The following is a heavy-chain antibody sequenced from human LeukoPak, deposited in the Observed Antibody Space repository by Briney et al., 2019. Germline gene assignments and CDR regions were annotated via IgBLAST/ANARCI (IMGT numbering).Heavy chain of an antibody. CDR2: INPNSGDT. CDR1: GYTFTGYY. CDR3: AIGQQLADFDY. V-gene: IGHV1-2*02. D-gene: IGHD6-13*01. J-gene: IGHJ4*02. Sequence: ASVKVSCKASGYTFTGYYMHWVRQAPGQGLEWMGWINPNSGDTSSAQKFQGRVTMTRDTSISTAYMELRSLRSDDTAVYYCAIGQQLADFDYWGQGTLVTVSS.